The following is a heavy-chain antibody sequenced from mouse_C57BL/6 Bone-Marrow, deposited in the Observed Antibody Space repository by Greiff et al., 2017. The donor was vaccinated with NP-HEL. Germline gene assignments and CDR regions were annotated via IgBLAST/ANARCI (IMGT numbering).Heavy chain of an antibody. CDR2: ISDGGSYT. J-gene: IGHJ3*01. CDR3: ASGGSNYWFAY. D-gene: IGHD2-5*01. CDR1: GFTFSSYA. Sequence: EVKVVESGGGLVKPGGSLKLSCAASGFTFSSYAMSWVRQTPEKRLEWVATISDGGSYTYYPDNVKGRFTISRDNAKNNLYLQMSHLKSEDTAMYYCASGGSNYWFAYWGQGTLVTVSA. V-gene: IGHV5-4*03.